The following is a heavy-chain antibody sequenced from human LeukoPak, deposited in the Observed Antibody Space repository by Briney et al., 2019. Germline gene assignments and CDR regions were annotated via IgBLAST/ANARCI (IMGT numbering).Heavy chain of an antibody. D-gene: IGHD6-13*01. CDR2: MNPNSGNT. V-gene: IGHV1-8*01. CDR3: AREDSSSWVDY. CDR1: GYTFTSYD. J-gene: IGHJ4*02. Sequence: ASVKVSCKASGYTFTSYDINWVRQATGQGLEWMGWMNPNSGNTGYAQKFQGRVTMTRNTSISTAYMELSRLRSDDTAVYYCAREDSSSWVDYWGQGTLVTVSS.